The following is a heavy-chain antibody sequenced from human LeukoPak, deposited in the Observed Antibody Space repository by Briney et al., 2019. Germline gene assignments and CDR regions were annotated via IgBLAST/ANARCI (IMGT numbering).Heavy chain of an antibody. CDR3: ARDFFHGHCSGLTCFLLDS. CDR1: GYTFTSYG. Sequence: ASVKVSCKASGYTFTSYGITWVRQAPGQGLEWMGWISAYNGNTNYAQKFQGRLTMTTDTSTNTAYMELRSLRPDDTAVYYCARDFFHGHCSGLTCFLLDSWGQGSLVTVSS. CDR2: ISAYNGNT. V-gene: IGHV1-18*01. J-gene: IGHJ4*02. D-gene: IGHD2-15*01.